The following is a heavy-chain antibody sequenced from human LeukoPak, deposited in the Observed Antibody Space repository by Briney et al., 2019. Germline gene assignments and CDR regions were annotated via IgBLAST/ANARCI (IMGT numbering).Heavy chain of an antibody. Sequence: SETLSLTCTVSGGSISGGSYDWRWIRQPAGKGLEWIGRIYISGSTKYNPSLKSLVTISVDTSKNQFSLKLSSVTAADTAVYYCAREVSPAAPLENWGQGTLVTVSS. J-gene: IGHJ4*02. CDR1: GGSISGGSYD. D-gene: IGHD2/OR15-2a*01. V-gene: IGHV4-61*02. CDR2: IYISGST. CDR3: AREVSPAAPLEN.